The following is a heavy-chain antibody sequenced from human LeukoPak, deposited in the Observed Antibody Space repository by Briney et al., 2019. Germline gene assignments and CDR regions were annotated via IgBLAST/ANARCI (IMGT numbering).Heavy chain of an antibody. J-gene: IGHJ4*02. CDR2: IYNSGST. D-gene: IGHD4-17*01. CDR3: ARFRSRFYGDYDGLFDY. Sequence: SETLSPTCTVSGGSISTHYWSWIRQPPGKGLEWIGYIYNSGSTNYNPSLKSRVSISVDTSKNQFSLKWRYVTAADTAVYYCARFRSRFYGDYDGLFDYWGQGTLVTVSS. V-gene: IGHV4-59*08. CDR1: GGSISTHY.